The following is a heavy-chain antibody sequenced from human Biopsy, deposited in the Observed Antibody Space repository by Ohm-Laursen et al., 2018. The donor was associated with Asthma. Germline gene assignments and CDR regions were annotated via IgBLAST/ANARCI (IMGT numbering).Heavy chain of an antibody. Sequence: SDTLSLACTVSGASIMTDDHYWSWLRQPPGKGLEWFGFIHYSGSTSYNPSLKGGVTISVDTSKNQFSLRLSSVTAADTAVYYCARASVAASSNWFDPWGQGTLVTVSS. CDR2: IHYSGST. V-gene: IGHV4-30-4*02. CDR3: ARASVAASSNWFDP. CDR1: GASIMTDDHY. D-gene: IGHD6-19*01. J-gene: IGHJ5*02.